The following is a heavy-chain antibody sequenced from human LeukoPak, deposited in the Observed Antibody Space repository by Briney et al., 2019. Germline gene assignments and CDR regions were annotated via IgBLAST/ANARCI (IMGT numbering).Heavy chain of an antibody. CDR2: MNPNSGNT. CDR1: GYTFTSYD. V-gene: IGHV1-8*03. J-gene: IGHJ6*03. Sequence: ASVKVSCKASGYTFTSYDINWVRQATGQGLEWMGRMNPNSGNTGYAQKFQGRVTITRNTSISTAYMELSSLRSEDTAVYYCARAYSSSWYTPVYYYYMDVWGKGTTVTVSS. D-gene: IGHD6-13*01. CDR3: ARAYSSSWYTPVYYYYMDV.